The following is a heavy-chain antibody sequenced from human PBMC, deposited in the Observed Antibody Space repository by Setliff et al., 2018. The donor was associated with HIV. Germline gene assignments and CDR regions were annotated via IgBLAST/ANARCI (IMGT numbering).Heavy chain of an antibody. V-gene: IGHV4-34*01. D-gene: IGHD6-25*01. J-gene: IGHJ2*01. Sequence: SETLSLTCAAYGESFSDSYYTWIRQPPGQGLEWIGQISHTGSTTYNSSLKSRVTMSVDSSRSQFSLTLTSMSVPDTAVYFCARSQRLPGLQPPYWYFDLWGRGTLVTVSS. CDR1: GESFSDSY. CDR2: ISHTGST. CDR3: ARSQRLPGLQPPYWYFDL.